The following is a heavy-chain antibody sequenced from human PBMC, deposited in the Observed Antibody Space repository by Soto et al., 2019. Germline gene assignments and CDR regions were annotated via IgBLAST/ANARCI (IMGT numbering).Heavy chain of an antibody. V-gene: IGHV1-18*01. CDR1: GYTFTSYG. D-gene: IGHD5-18*01. Sequence: QVQLVQSGAEVKKPGASVKVSCKASGYTFTSYGISWVRQAPGQGLEWMGWISAYNGNTNYAQKLQGRVTMTTDTPTSAADTELRSLRSDDTAVCYCAGLQPRYGMDVWGQGTTVTVSS. J-gene: IGHJ6*02. CDR2: ISAYNGNT. CDR3: AGLQPRYGMDV.